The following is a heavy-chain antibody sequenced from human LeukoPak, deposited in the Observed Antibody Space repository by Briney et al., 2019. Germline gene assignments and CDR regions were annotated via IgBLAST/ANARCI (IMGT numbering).Heavy chain of an antibody. V-gene: IGHV4-34*01. CDR2: INHSGST. J-gene: IGHJ4*02. D-gene: IGHD1-26*01. Sequence: PSETLSLTCAVYGGSFSGYYWSWIRQPPGKGLEWIGEINHSGSTNYNPSLKSRVTISVDTSKNQFSLKLSSVTAADTAVYYCARLRSGGSYRRPFDYWGQGTLVTVSS. CDR1: GGSFSGYY. CDR3: ARLRSGGSYRRPFDY.